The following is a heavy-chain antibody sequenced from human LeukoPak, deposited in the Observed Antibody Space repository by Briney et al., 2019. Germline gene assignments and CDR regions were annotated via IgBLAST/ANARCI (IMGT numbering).Heavy chain of an antibody. V-gene: IGHV3-30*04. J-gene: IGHJ4*02. CDR3: ARDPYTLLAVGGLFDY. CDR1: GFTFSSYA. D-gene: IGHD6-19*01. Sequence: GGSLRLSCAASGFTFSSYAMHWVRQAPGKGLEWVAVISYDGSNKYYADSVKGRFTISRDNSKNTLYLQMNSLRAEDTAVYYCARDPYTLLAVGGLFDYWGQGTLVTFSS. CDR2: ISYDGSNK.